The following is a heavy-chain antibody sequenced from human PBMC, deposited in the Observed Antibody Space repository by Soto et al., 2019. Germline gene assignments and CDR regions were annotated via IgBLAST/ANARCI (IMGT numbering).Heavy chain of an antibody. CDR2: ISGSGINT. D-gene: IGHD3-22*01. V-gene: IGHV3-23*01. Sequence: EVQLLESGGGLVQPGGSLRLSCAASGFTLSSYAMSWVRQAPGKGLEWVSAISGSGINTFYAESVKGRFAISRDISTNTRHLEMNSLRAEDTAIYYCVGDGSGFDYWGQGTLVTVSS. CDR1: GFTLSSYA. CDR3: VGDGSGFDY. J-gene: IGHJ4*02.